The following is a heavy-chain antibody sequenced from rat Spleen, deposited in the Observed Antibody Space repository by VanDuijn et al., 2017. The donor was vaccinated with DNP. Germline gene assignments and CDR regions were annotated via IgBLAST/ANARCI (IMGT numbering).Heavy chain of an antibody. CDR3: AISALAYGGY. CDR1: GSSIISNY. Sequence: EVQLQESGPGLVKPSQSLSLTCSVTGSSIISNYWAWIRKFPGNKMEWTGYISYSGSTSYNPSLKSRISITRDTSKNQFFLQLNSVTTEDTATYYCAISALAYGGYWGQGAMVTVSS. V-gene: IGHV3-1*01. D-gene: IGHD1-11*01. CDR2: ISYSGST. J-gene: IGHJ2*01.